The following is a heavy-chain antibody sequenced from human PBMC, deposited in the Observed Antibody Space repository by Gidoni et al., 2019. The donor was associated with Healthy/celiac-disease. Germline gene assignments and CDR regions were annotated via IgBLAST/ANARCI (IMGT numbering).Heavy chain of an antibody. J-gene: IGHJ4*02. CDR3: TRRGAGSGSYYDY. D-gene: IGHD3-10*01. CDR1: GFTFSGSA. Sequence: EVQLVESGGGLVQPGGSLKLSCAASGFTFSGSAMQWVRQASGKGRWWVGRIRSKANSYATAYAASVKGRFTISRDDSKNTAYLQMNSLKTEDTAVYYCTRRGAGSGSYYDYWGQGTLVTVSS. CDR2: IRSKANSYAT. V-gene: IGHV3-73*01.